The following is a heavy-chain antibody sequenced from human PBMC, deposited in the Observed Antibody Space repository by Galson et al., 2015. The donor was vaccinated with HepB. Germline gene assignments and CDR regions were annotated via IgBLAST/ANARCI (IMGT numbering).Heavy chain of an antibody. CDR3: ARGTSMVRGIIHYNLDV. CDR2: ISGTSTKV. Sequence: SLRLSCAASGFMFDTYFIDWVRQAPGKGLEWVSSISGTSTKVYYADSVEGRFTISRDNAKKSVFLQMNSLRVEDTAVYFCARGTSMVRGIIHYNLDVWGQGTTVTVSS. J-gene: IGHJ6*02. CDR1: GFMFDTYF. V-gene: IGHV3-21*01. D-gene: IGHD3-10*01.